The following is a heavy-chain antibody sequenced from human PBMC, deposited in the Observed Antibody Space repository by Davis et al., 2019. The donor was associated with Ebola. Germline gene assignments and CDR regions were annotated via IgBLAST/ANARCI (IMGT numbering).Heavy chain of an antibody. CDR3: ARSGYSSSWYPRYYYYYGMDV. J-gene: IGHJ6*02. Sequence: GESLKISCAASGFTFSSYAMSWVRQAPGKGLEWVANIKQDGSEKYYVDSVKGRFTISRDNAKNSLYLQMNSLRAEDTAVYYCARSGYSSSWYPRYYYYYGMDVWGQGTTVTVSS. D-gene: IGHD6-13*01. CDR2: IKQDGSEK. CDR1: GFTFSSYA. V-gene: IGHV3-7*01.